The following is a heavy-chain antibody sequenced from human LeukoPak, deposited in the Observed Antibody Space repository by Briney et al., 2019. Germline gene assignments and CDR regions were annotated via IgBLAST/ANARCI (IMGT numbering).Heavy chain of an antibody. CDR1: GYTFTSYY. CDR3: ARMLRGYSYACLDY. V-gene: IGHV1-2*02. CDR2: INPNSGGT. Sequence: ASVKVSCKASGYTFTSYYIHWVRQAPGQGLEWMGWINPNSGGTNYAQKFQGRVTMTRDTSISTAYMELSRLRSDDTAVYYCARMLRGYSYACLDYWGQGTLVTVSS. D-gene: IGHD5-18*01. J-gene: IGHJ4*02.